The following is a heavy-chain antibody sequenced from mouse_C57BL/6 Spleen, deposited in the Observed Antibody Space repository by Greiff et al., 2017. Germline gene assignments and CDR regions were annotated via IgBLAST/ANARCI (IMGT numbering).Heavy chain of an antibody. CDR2: IYPGDGDT. D-gene: IGHD2-4*01. CDR3: ARGTYYDYDRYFDV. V-gene: IGHV1-80*01. J-gene: IGHJ1*03. Sequence: QVQLQQSGAELVKPGASVKISCKASGYAFSSYWMNWVKQRPGKGLEWIGQIYPGDGDTNYNGKFKGKATLTADKSSSTAYMQLSSLTSEDSAVXFCARGTYYDYDRYFDVWGTGTTVTVSS. CDR1: GYAFSSYW.